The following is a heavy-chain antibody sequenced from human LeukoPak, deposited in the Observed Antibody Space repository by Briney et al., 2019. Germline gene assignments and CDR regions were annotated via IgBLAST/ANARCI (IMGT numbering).Heavy chain of an antibody. CDR2: INSNSGGT. J-gene: IGHJ4*02. V-gene: IGHV1-2*02. CDR3: ARDRGYDYVWGSYQYYFDY. D-gene: IGHD3-16*02. CDR1: GYSFTDSY. Sequence: ASVKVSCKASGYSFTDSYIHWVRQAPGQGLEWMGWINSNSGGTNYAQKFQGRVTLTRDTSISTAYMELSSLRSDDTAVYYCARDRGYDYVWGSYQYYFDYWGQGTLVTVSS.